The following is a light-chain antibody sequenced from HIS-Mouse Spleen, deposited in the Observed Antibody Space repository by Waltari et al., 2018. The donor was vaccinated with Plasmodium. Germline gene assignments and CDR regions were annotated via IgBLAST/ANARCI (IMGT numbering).Light chain of an antibody. CDR1: RRAVGRSNL. J-gene: IGLJ2*01. CDR2: EGS. V-gene: IGLV2-23*03. CDR3: CSYAGSSTFVV. Sequence: QSALTQPASVSGSPGQSITIPCTGTRRAVGRSNLVSWYQQHPGKAPKLMIYEGSKRPSGVSNRFSGSKSGNTASLTISGLQAEDEADYYCCSYAGSSTFVVFGGGTKLTVL.